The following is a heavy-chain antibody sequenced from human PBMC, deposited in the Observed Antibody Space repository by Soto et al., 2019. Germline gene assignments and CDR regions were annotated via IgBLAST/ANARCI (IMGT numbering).Heavy chain of an antibody. V-gene: IGHV5-51*01. CDR2: IYPSDSDT. J-gene: IGHJ4*02. CDR1: GYSFTTYW. Sequence: GESLKISCSGSGYSFTTYWIGWVRQMSGKGLEWMGIIYPSDSDTRYNPSFQGQVTISADKSISTAYLQWSSLKAXXTAMYYCASAYRSPSPDNYWGQGTLVTVSS. D-gene: IGHD6-6*01. CDR3: ASAYRSPSPDNY.